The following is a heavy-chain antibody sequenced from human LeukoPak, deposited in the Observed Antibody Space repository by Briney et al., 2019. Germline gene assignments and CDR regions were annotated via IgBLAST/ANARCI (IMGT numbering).Heavy chain of an antibody. Sequence: GGSLRLSCSASGFTFNSYPVHWVRQAPGKGLEYVSGISRNGGSTYYADSVKGRFTISRDNSKNTLYLQMSSLRAEDTAVYYCVKESGFMVAPNSAFDIWGQGTMVTVSS. V-gene: IGHV3-64D*06. D-gene: IGHD4/OR15-4a*01. CDR1: GFTFNSYP. CDR2: ISRNGGST. J-gene: IGHJ3*02. CDR3: VKESGFMVAPNSAFDI.